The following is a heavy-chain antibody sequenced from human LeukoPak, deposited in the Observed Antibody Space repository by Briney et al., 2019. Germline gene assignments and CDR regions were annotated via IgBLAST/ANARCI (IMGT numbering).Heavy chain of an antibody. CDR1: GFTFSSYW. J-gene: IGHJ4*02. CDR2: IKQDGSEK. CDR3: AGLNYYDSSGYYGY. Sequence: GGSLRLSRAASGFTFSSYWVSWVRQAPGKGLEWVANIKQDGSEKYYVDSVKGRFTISRDNAKNSLYLQMNSLRAEDTAVYYCAGLNYYDSSGYYGYWGQGTLVTVSS. D-gene: IGHD3-22*01. V-gene: IGHV3-7*01.